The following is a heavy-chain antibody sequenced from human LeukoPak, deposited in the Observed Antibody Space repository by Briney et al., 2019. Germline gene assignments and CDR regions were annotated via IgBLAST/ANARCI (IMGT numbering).Heavy chain of an antibody. CDR1: GFTFSSYA. V-gene: IGHV3-23*01. D-gene: IGHD3-9*01. Sequence: GGSLRLSCAASGFTFSSYAMSWVRQAPGKGLEWVSAISGSGGSTYYADSVKGRFTISRDNSKNTLYLQMNSLGAEDTAVYYCARTTLLRYFDWLSDDAFDIWGQGTMVTVSS. J-gene: IGHJ3*02. CDR2: ISGSGGST. CDR3: ARTTLLRYFDWLSDDAFDI.